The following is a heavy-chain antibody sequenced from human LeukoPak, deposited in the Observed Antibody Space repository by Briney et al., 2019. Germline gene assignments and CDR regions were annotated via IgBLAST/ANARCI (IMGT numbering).Heavy chain of an antibody. CDR1: TXXXXX. J-gene: IGHJ4*02. Sequence: TXXXXXXXXVRQAPGKGLEWVSSISSSSSYIYYADSVKGRFTISRDNAKNSLYLQMNSLRAEDTAVYYCARGLTYYDFWSGYCLDYWGQGTLVTVSS. CDR3: ARGLTYYDFWSGYCLDY. CDR2: ISSSSSYI. V-gene: IGHV3-21*01. D-gene: IGHD3-3*01.